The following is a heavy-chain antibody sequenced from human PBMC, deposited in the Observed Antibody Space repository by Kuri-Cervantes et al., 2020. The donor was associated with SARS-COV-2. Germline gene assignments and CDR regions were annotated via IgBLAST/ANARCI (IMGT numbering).Heavy chain of an antibody. CDR3: ARRPVVLRSNSIPFYY. Sequence: SETLSLTSTVSGGSISSSSYYWGWIRQPPGKGLEWIGSIYYSGSTYYNPSLKSRVTISVDTSKNQFSLKLSSVTAADTAVYYCARRPVVLRSNSIPFYYWGQGTLVTVSS. J-gene: IGHJ4*02. CDR1: GGSISSSSYY. D-gene: IGHD4-11*01. CDR2: IYYSGST. V-gene: IGHV4-39*01.